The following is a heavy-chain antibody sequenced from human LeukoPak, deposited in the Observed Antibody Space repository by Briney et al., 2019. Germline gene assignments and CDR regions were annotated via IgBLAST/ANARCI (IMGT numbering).Heavy chain of an antibody. CDR1: GGSISSYY. J-gene: IGHJ1*01. CDR2: FYTSDST. V-gene: IGHV4-4*07. CDR3: ARNYYDSSGYFGEYFQH. D-gene: IGHD3-22*01. Sequence: PSETLSLTCTVSGGSISSYYWSWIRQPAGKGLEWIGRFYTSDSTNYNPSLKSRVTMSVDTSKKQISLKLTSLTAADTAVYYCARNYYDSSGYFGEYFQHWGQGTLVTVSS.